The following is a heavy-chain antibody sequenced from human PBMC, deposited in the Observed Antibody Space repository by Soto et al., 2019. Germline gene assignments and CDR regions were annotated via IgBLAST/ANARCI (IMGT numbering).Heavy chain of an antibody. Sequence: QVQLVQSGAEVKKPGSSVKVSCKASGGTFSSYAISWGRQAPGQGLEWMGGIIPIFGTANYAQEFQGRVTITADASTSTDYMELSSMRSEDTAVYYCARDFGGTTVAVGMDVWGQGPTVTVSS. CDR2: IIPIFGTA. J-gene: IGHJ6*02. V-gene: IGHV1-69*01. CDR1: GGTFSSYA. CDR3: ARDFGGTTVAVGMDV. D-gene: IGHD4-17*01.